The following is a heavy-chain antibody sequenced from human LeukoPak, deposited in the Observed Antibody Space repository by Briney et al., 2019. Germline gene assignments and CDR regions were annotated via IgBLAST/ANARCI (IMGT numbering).Heavy chain of an antibody. D-gene: IGHD3-9*01. V-gene: IGHV4-59*01. CDR1: GGSISSYY. CDR3: AAEYYDILTGSPSTAFDY. Sequence: SETLSLTCTVSGGSISSYYWSWIRQPPGKGPEWIGYIYYSGSTNYNPSLKSRVTISVDTSKNQFSLKLSSVTAADTAVYYCAAEYYDILTGSPSTAFDYWGQGTLVTVSS. J-gene: IGHJ4*02. CDR2: IYYSGST.